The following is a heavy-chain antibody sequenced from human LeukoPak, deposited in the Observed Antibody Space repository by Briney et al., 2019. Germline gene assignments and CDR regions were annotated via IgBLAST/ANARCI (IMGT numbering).Heavy chain of an antibody. J-gene: IGHJ4*02. CDR3: ARNTLYGSGSYYVYYFDY. Sequence: ASVKLSCKASGYTFTSYGISWVRQAPGQGLEWMGWIKSYNGNTNYAQKLQGRGTMTTEKSTSAAYMELRSLRSDDTAVYYCARNTLYGSGSYYVYYFDYWGQGTLVTVSS. D-gene: IGHD3-10*01. CDR2: IKSYNGNT. CDR1: GYTFTSYG. V-gene: IGHV1-18*01.